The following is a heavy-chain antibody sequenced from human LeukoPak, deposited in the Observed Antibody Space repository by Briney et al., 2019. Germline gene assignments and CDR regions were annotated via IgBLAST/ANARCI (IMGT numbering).Heavy chain of an antibody. V-gene: IGHV3-48*03. J-gene: IGHJ4*02. CDR1: GFTFSSYE. Sequence: GGSLRLSCAASGFTFSSYEMNWVRQAPGKGLEWVSYISSSGSTIYYADSVKGRFTISRDNAKNSLYLQMNSLRAEDTAVYYCATSFYGDDVYWGQGTLVTVSS. CDR3: ATSFYGDDVY. CDR2: ISSSGSTI. D-gene: IGHD4-17*01.